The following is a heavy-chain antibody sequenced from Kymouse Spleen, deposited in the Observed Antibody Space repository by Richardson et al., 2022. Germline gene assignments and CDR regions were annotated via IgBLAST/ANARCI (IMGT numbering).Heavy chain of an antibody. CDR1: GFTVSSNY. D-gene: IGHD3-10*01. CDR3: ARLWFGESNYYYYGMDV. V-gene: IGHV3-53*01. CDR2: IYSGGST. J-gene: IGHJ6*02. Sequence: EVQLVESGGGLIQPGGSLRLSCAASGFTVSSNYMSWVRQAPGKGLEWVSVIYSGGSTYYADSVKGRFTISRDNSKNTLYLQMNSLRAEDTAVYYCARLWFGESNYYYYGMDVWGQGTTVTVSS.